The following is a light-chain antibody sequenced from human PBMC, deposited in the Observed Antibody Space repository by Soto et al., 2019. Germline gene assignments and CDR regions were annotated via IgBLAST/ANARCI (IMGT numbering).Light chain of an antibody. J-gene: IGKJ3*01. Sequence: EIVLTQSPGTLSLSPGERATLSCRASQSVSSSYLAWYQQKPGQAPRLLIYGASSRATGIPDRFIGSGSGTDFTLTISRLEPEDFAVYYCQQYGSSPLFTFVPGTKVHIK. CDR3: QQYGSSPLFT. CDR2: GAS. CDR1: QSVSSSY. V-gene: IGKV3-20*01.